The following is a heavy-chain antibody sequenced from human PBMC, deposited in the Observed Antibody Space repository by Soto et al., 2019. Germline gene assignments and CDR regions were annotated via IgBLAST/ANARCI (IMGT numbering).Heavy chain of an antibody. D-gene: IGHD3-16*01. CDR1: GFSFSAAW. V-gene: IGHV3-15*01. CDR2: IRSKSDGGTT. Sequence: GGSLRLSCVASGFSFSAAWMSWVRQAPGKGLEWVGRIRSKSDGGTTDYAAPVKGRFAMSRDDSINTLYLQMSSLIIEDTGVYYCTDGLALRGQGALVTVSS. CDR3: TDGLAL. J-gene: IGHJ4*02.